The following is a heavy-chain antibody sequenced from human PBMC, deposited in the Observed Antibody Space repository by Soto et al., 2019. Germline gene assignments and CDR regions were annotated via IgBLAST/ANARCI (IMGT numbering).Heavy chain of an antibody. Sequence: SVKVSCKASGGTFSSYAISWVRQAPGQGLEWMGGIIPIFGTANYAQKFQGRVTITADESTSTAYMELSSLRSEDTAVYYCSGAAAKGYTVYYYGMDVWGQGTTVTVSS. J-gene: IGHJ6*02. CDR3: SGAAAKGYTVYYYGMDV. D-gene: IGHD6-13*01. CDR2: IIPIFGTA. V-gene: IGHV1-69*13. CDR1: GGTFSSYA.